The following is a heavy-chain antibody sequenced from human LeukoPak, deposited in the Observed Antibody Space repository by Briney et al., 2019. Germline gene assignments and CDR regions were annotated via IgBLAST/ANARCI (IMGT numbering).Heavy chain of an antibody. J-gene: IGHJ5*02. V-gene: IGHV3-23*01. CDR1: GFTFSSYA. D-gene: IGHD3-3*01. CDR2: ISGSGGST. CDR3: AKRGGYYDFWSGPLDWFDP. Sequence: GESLRLSCAASGFTFSSYAMSWVRRAPGKGLEWVSAISGSGGSTYYADSVKGRFTISRDNSKNTLYLQMNSLRAEDTAVYYCAKRGGYYDFWSGPLDWFDPWGQGTLVTVSS.